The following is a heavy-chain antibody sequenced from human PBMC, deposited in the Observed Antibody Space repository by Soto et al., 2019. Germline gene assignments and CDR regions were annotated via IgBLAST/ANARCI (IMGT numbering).Heavy chain of an antibody. CDR2: IYYSGST. CDR1: GGSISSGGYY. D-gene: IGHD3-16*01. J-gene: IGHJ3*02. V-gene: IGHV4-31*03. CDR3: ARSIMITFGGVKDDAFDI. Sequence: SETLSLTCTVSGGSISSGGYYWSWIRQHPGKGLEWIGYIYYSGSTYYNPSLKSRVTISVDTSKNQFSLKLSSVTAADTAVYYCARSIMITFGGVKDDAFDIWGQGTMVTVSS.